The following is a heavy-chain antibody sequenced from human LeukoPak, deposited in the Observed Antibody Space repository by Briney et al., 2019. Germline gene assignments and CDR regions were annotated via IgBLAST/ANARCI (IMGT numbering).Heavy chain of an antibody. CDR1: GFTFNSHA. D-gene: IGHD3-10*01. J-gene: IGHJ4*02. V-gene: IGHV3-23*01. CDR2: ISGSGTST. Sequence: GGSLRLSCAASGFTFNSHAMTWVRHAPGKGLEWVSAISGSGTSTYYAYSVKGRFTISRDNSRNTLYLQMNSLRVEDTAVYYCAKAQHYYGSGSYCEDWGQGTLVTVSS. CDR3: AKAQHYYGSGSYCED.